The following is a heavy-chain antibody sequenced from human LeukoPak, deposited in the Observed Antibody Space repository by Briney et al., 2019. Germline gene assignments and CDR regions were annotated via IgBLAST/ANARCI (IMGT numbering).Heavy chain of an antibody. CDR2: INQDGSAT. CDR1: GFTFSTYW. J-gene: IGHJ4*02. V-gene: IGHV3-7*01. Sequence: QPGGSLILSCAASGFTFSTYWMSWVRQAPGKGLEWVANINQDGSATNYVDSAKGRFIVSRDNAKNSVFLQMSSLRAEDTAVYYCAIAAGWEQAYWGQGTLVTVSS. CDR3: AIAAGWEQAY. D-gene: IGHD1-26*01.